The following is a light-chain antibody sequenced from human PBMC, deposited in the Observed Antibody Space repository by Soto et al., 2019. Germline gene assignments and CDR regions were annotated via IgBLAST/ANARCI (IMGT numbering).Light chain of an antibody. Sequence: QSVLTQPASVSGSPGQSITISCTGTSSDVGDYEYVSWYQQHPGKGPKLMIYEVSNRTSGVSNRFSGSKSSNTASLTISGLQAEDEPEYFCSSYKRTSRVYVFGTGTKVTVL. CDR3: SSYKRTSRVYV. CDR1: SSDVGDYEY. V-gene: IGLV2-14*01. J-gene: IGLJ1*01. CDR2: EVS.